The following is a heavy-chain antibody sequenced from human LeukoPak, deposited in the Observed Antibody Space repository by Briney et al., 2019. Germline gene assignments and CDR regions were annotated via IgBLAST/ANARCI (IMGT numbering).Heavy chain of an antibody. Sequence: GGSLRLSCAASGFTFSSYGLHWVRQAPGRGLEWVAFIRYDGNNKYYADSVKGRFTISRDNSKNTLYLQMNSLRTEDTAVYYCAKGTVGAYEIDYWGQGTLVTASS. J-gene: IGHJ4*02. CDR3: AKGTVGAYEIDY. V-gene: IGHV3-30*02. CDR1: GFTFSSYG. D-gene: IGHD1-26*01. CDR2: IRYDGNNK.